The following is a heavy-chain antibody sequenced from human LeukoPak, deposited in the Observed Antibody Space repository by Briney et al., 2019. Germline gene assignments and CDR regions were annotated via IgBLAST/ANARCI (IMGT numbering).Heavy chain of an antibody. CDR2: INHSGST. V-gene: IGHV4-34*01. D-gene: IGHD3-3*01. CDR1: GGSFSGYY. Sequence: SETLSLTCAVYGGSFSGYYWSWIRQPPGKGLEWIGEINHSGSTNYNPSLKSRVTISVDTSKNQFSLKLSSVTAADTAVYYCARGDPLYDFWSGYSSFDPWGQGTLVTVSS. CDR3: ARGDPLYDFWSGYSSFDP. J-gene: IGHJ5*02.